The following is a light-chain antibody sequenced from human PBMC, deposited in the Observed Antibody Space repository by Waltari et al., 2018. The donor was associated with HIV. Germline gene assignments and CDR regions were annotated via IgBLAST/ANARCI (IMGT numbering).Light chain of an antibody. CDR2: DVS. V-gene: IGLV2-23*01. CDR1: SSDVGGYNY. J-gene: IGLJ2*01. CDR3: CSYAGSSTLL. Sequence: QSALTQPASVSGSPGQSITISCTGTSSDVGGYNYVSWYQQHPGKAPKLVIDDVSERPSGVSNRFSGSKSGNTASLTISGLQAEDEADYNCCSYAGSSTLLFGGGTKVTVL.